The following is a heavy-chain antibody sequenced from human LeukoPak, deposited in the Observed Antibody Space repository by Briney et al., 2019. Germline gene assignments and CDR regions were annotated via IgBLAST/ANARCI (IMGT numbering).Heavy chain of an antibody. CDR2: IYHSGNT. CDR1: GGSISSYY. CDR3: ARQPSGTAAFDI. D-gene: IGHD1/OR15-1a*01. J-gene: IGHJ3*02. Sequence: SETLSLTCAVSGGSISSYYWSWIRQSPGKGLEWIAYIYHSGNTNYNPTFKSRVTISVDTSKNQFSLKLTSVAAADTAIYYCARQPSGTAAFDIWGQGTMVTVSS. V-gene: IGHV4-59*08.